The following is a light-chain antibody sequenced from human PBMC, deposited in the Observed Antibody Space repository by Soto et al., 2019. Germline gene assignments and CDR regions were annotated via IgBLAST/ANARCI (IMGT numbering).Light chain of an antibody. J-gene: IGKJ4*01. CDR3: QQSYSTPA. CDR2: AAS. Sequence: DIQMTQSPSSLSASVGDRVTITCRASQSISSYLNWYQQKLGKAPKLLIYAASSLQSGVPSRFSGSGSGTDSTLTISSLQPEDFATYYCQQSYSTPAFGGGTKVEIK. CDR1: QSISSY. V-gene: IGKV1-39*01.